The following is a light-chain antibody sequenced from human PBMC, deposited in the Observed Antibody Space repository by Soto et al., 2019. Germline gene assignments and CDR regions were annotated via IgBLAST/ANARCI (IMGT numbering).Light chain of an antibody. CDR2: DTS. Sequence: EIVLTQSPATLSLSPGERATLSCRASQSVRNYLAWYQQKPGQSPRLLIYDTSNRATDVPARFSGSGSGTDFTLTISSLEPEDFAVYFCQQRSNWPLTFGPGPKVDIK. CDR3: QQRSNWPLT. CDR1: QSVRNY. V-gene: IGKV3-11*01. J-gene: IGKJ3*01.